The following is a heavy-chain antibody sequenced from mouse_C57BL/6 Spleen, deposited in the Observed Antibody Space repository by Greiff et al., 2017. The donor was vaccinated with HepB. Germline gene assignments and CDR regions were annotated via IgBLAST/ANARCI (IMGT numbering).Heavy chain of an antibody. J-gene: IGHJ2*01. CDR1: GFTFSDYG. Sequence: DVKLVESGGGLVKPGGSLKLSCAASGFTFSDYGMHWVRQAPEKGLEWVAYISSGSSTIYYADTVKGRFTISRDNAKNTLFLQMTSLRSEDTAMYYCARLLYYGSSYFDYWGQGTTLTVSS. D-gene: IGHD1-1*01. CDR3: ARLLYYGSSYFDY. V-gene: IGHV5-17*01. CDR2: ISSGSSTI.